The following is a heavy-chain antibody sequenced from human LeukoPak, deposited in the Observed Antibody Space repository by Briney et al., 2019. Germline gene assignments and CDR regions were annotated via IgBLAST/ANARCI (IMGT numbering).Heavy chain of an antibody. CDR1: EFTFSSYA. CDR2: ITSSSGTI. V-gene: IGHV3-48*04. Sequence: GGSLRLSCAASEFTFSSYAMQWVRQAPGKGLEWVSFITSSSGTIYYADSVKGRFTISRDNAKNSLYLQMNSLRVEDTAVYYCASLPRTRTWGQGTLVTVSS. D-gene: IGHD1-7*01. J-gene: IGHJ5*02. CDR3: ASLPRTRT.